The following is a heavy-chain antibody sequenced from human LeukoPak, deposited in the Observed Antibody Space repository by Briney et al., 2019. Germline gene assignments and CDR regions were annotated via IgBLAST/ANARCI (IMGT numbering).Heavy chain of an antibody. J-gene: IGHJ3*02. CDR1: GFTFSGYS. Sequence: GGSLRLSCAASGFTFSGYSMSWVRQAPGKGLEWVSYISSSSSYIYYADSVKGRFTISRDNPKNSLYLQMNSLRAEGTPVYYCARDRRQDKDQAARSPLDAFDIWGEGTMVTVPS. CDR2: ISSSSSYI. V-gene: IGHV3-21*01. D-gene: IGHD2-15*01. CDR3: ARDRRQDKDQAARSPLDAFDI.